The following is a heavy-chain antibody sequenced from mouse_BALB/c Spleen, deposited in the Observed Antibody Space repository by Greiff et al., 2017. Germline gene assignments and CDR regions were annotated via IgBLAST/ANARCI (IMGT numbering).Heavy chain of an antibody. J-gene: IGHJ4*01. V-gene: IGHV14-3*02. CDR3: ARYDYYAMDY. CDR1: GFNIKDTY. Sequence: VQLKQSGAELVKPGASVKLSCTASGFNIKDTYMHWVKQRPEQGLEWIGRIDPANGNTKYDPKFQGKATITADTSSNTAYLQLSSLTSEDTAVDYCARYDYYAMDYWGQGTSVTVSS. CDR2: IDPANGNT.